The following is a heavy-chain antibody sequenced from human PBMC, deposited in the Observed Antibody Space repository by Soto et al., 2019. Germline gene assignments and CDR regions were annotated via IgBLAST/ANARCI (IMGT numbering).Heavy chain of an antibody. J-gene: IGHJ5*02. Sequence: SETLSLTCAVSGGSISSGGYSSSWIRQPPGKGLEWIGYIYHSGSTYYHPSLKSRVTISVDRSKNQFSLKLSSVTAADTAVYYCAREIRDYIWFDPWGQGTLATVS. D-gene: IGHD3-16*01. CDR1: GGSISSGGYS. V-gene: IGHV4-30-2*01. CDR2: IYHSGST. CDR3: AREIRDYIWFDP.